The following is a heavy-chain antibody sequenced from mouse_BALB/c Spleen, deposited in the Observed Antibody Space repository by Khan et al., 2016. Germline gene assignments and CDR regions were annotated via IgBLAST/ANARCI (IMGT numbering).Heavy chain of an antibody. J-gene: IGHJ4*01. CDR2: ISSGSSTI. CDR1: GFTFSSFG. Sequence: EVELVESGGGLVQPGGSRKLSCAASGFTFSSFGMHWVRQAPEKGLEWVAYISSGSSTIYYAATVKGRFPISRDNHKNTLFLQMTSLRSEDSAMYYCARKGARKSYAMDYWGQGTSVTVSS. CDR3: ARKGARKSYAMDY. V-gene: IGHV5-17*02.